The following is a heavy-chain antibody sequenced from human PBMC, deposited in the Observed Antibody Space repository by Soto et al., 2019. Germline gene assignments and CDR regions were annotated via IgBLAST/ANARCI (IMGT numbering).Heavy chain of an antibody. CDR3: ARDYCSGGSCYFGQFDY. V-gene: IGHV1-46*01. Sequence: QVQLVQSGAEVKKPGASVKVSCKASGYTFTSYYMHWVRQAPGQGLEWMGIINPSGGSTSYAQKFQGRVPMTRDTSTSTVYMELSSLRSEDTAVYYCARDYCSGGSCYFGQFDYWGQGTLVTVSS. J-gene: IGHJ4*02. D-gene: IGHD2-15*01. CDR2: INPSGGST. CDR1: GYTFTSYY.